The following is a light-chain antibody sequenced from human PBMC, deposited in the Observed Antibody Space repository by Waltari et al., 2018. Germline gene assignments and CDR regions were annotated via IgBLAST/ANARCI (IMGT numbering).Light chain of an antibody. CDR3: ATWDDSLRGPV. V-gene: IGLV1-47*01. CDR1: SSTIGRND. Sequence: QSVLTQPPSASGTPGPRVTISCSGSSSTIGRNDVYWYQQPPGTAPKVPLQRNNQRPSGVPDRFSGSKSGTSASLAISGLRSEDEADYYCATWDDSLRGPVFGGGTKLTVL. J-gene: IGLJ3*02. CDR2: RNN.